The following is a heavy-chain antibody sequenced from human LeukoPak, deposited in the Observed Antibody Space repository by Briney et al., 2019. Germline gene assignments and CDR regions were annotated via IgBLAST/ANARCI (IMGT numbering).Heavy chain of an antibody. CDR2: MYGGRDP. CDR1: GFTVSSNY. Sequence: GGSLRLFCAASGFTVSSNYMRWVRQAPGKGLEGVSVMYGGRDPYYAESGKGRFTNSRDNSKNMIYLEMSSLKAEDTAVYYCAKERSLEIAVAGTIFDYWGQGTLVSVSS. J-gene: IGHJ4*02. CDR3: AKERSLEIAVAGTIFDY. D-gene: IGHD6-19*01. V-gene: IGHV3-66*01.